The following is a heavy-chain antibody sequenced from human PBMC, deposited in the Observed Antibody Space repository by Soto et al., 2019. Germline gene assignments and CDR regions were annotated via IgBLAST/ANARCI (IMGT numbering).Heavy chain of an antibody. CDR3: VRDVAFDYVN. Sequence: EVQLVESGGGLVQPGGSLRISCTVSGFSFSSYWMSWVRQAPGKGLEWVASIKQDESEKYYVDSVKVRFTISRDNVDDSLFLQMNSLSADDTAVYFCVRDVAFDYVNGGEGTLVTVTS. CDR1: GFSFSSYW. CDR2: IKQDESEK. D-gene: IGHD3-16*01. V-gene: IGHV3-7*01. J-gene: IGHJ4*02.